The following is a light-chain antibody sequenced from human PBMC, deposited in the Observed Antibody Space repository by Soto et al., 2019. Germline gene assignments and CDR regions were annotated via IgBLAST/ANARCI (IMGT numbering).Light chain of an antibody. Sequence: DIPMTQSPSSLSASVGDRVTITCQASQDISNYLNWYQQKPGKAPKLLIYDASNLETGVPSRFSGSGSGTDFTFTISSLQPEDIATYYCQQYDNLLMYTFGQGTKLEIK. CDR1: QDISNY. CDR3: QQYDNLLMYT. J-gene: IGKJ2*01. CDR2: DAS. V-gene: IGKV1-33*01.